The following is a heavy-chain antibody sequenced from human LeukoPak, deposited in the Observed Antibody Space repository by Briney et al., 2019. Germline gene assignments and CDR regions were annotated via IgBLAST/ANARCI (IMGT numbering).Heavy chain of an antibody. CDR2: ISSSGSTI. Sequence: GGSLRLTCAASGFTFSDYYMSWIRQAPGKGLEWFSYISSSGSTIYYADSVKGRFTISRDNAKNSLYLQMNSLRAEDTAVYYCASEDYDFWSGYYTNWGQGTLVTVSS. CDR3: ASEDYDFWSGYYTN. V-gene: IGHV3-11*04. CDR1: GFTFSDYY. J-gene: IGHJ4*02. D-gene: IGHD3-3*01.